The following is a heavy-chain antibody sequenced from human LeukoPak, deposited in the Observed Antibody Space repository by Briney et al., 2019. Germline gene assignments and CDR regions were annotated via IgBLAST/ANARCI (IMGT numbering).Heavy chain of an antibody. V-gene: IGHV3-15*04. CDR2: IESKTDGGTT. CDR1: GFTFSNAW. CDR3: TTYGSGRKFDY. J-gene: IGHJ4*02. D-gene: IGHD3-10*01. Sequence: PGGSLRLSCAASGFTFSNAWMSWVRQAPGKGLEWVGRIESKTDGGTTDYAAPVKGRFTISRDDSTNTLYLQMNSLKSEDTAVYYCTTYGSGRKFDYWGQGILVTVSS.